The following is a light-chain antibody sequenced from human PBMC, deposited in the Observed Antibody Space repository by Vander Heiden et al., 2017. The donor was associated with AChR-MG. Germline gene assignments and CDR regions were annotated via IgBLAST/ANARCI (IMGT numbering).Light chain of an antibody. V-gene: IGLV1-47*01. Sequence: QSVVTQPPSASETHGQRVTISCSGSSSNIESNYVYWYQQVPGTAPKLLIYRNNQRASGVPDRFSGSKSGTSASLAISGLRSEDEADYYCAVWDDSLRGEVFGGGTKLTVL. CDR2: RNN. CDR3: AVWDDSLRGEV. J-gene: IGLJ3*02. CDR1: SSNIESNY.